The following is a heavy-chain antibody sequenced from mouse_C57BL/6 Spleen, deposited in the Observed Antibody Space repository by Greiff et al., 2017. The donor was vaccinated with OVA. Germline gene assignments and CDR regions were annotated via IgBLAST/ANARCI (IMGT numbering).Heavy chain of an antibody. J-gene: IGHJ3*01. CDR2: INPSSGYT. Sequence: VQVVESGAELARPGASVKMSCKASGYTFTSYTMHWVKQRPGQGLEWIGYINPSSGYTKYNQKFKDKATLTADKSSSTAYMQLSSLTSEDSAVYYCARGYEFAYWGQGTLVTVSA. D-gene: IGHD2-2*01. CDR3: ARGYEFAY. CDR1: GYTFTSYT. V-gene: IGHV1-4*01.